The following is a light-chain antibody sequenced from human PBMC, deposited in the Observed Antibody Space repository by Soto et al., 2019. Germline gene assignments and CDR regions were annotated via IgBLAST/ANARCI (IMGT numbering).Light chain of an antibody. CDR2: SNN. CDR1: RSNIGSNT. CDR3: AAWDDSLNVWV. V-gene: IGLV1-44*01. Sequence: QPVLTQPPSASGTPGQRVTISCSGSRSNIGSNTVNWYQQLPGTAPKLLIYSNNQRPSGVPDRFSGSKSGTSASLAISGLQSEDEADYYCAAWDDSLNVWVFGGGTKLTVL. J-gene: IGLJ3*02.